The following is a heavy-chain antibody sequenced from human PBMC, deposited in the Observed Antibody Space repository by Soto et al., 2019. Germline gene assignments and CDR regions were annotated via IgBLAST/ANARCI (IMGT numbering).Heavy chain of an antibody. CDR1: GFSVTANY. CDR2: IYSGGST. D-gene: IGHD3-22*01. J-gene: IGHJ4*02. Sequence: PGGSLRLSCEVSGFSVTANYMSWVRQAPGKGLEWVSVIYSGGSTYYIDSVKGRFSISRDISKNTLYLQMNSLRAEDTAVYYCAKEGAGSVVVISLGCFDYWGQGTLVTVSS. V-gene: IGHV3-53*01. CDR3: AKEGAGSVVVISLGCFDY.